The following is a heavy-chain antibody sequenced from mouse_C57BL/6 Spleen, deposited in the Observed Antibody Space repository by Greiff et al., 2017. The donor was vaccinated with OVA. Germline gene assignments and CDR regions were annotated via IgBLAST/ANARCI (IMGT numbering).Heavy chain of an antibody. J-gene: IGHJ2*01. CDR3: ARSLYDYDVGY. Sequence: VQLQQSGAELVKPGASVKLSCKASGYTFTSYWMQWVKQRPGQGLEWIGEIDPSDSYTNYNQKFKGKATLTVDTSSSTAYMQLSSLTSEDSAVYYCARSLYDYDVGYWGQGTTLTVSS. CDR2: IDPSDSYT. CDR1: GYTFTSYW. V-gene: IGHV1-50*01. D-gene: IGHD2-4*01.